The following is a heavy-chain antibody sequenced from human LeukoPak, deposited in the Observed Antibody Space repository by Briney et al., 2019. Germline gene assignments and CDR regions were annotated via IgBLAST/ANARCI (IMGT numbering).Heavy chain of an antibody. CDR3: AKDLGVATIGVHVT. Sequence: GGSLRLSCAASGFTFSSYAMHWVRQAPGKGLEWVAVISYDGSNKYYADSVKGRFTISRDNSKNTLYLQMNSLRAEDTAVYYCAKDLGVATIGVHVTWGQGTLVTVSS. J-gene: IGHJ4*02. CDR2: ISYDGSNK. V-gene: IGHV3-30*04. CDR1: GFTFSSYA. D-gene: IGHD5-12*01.